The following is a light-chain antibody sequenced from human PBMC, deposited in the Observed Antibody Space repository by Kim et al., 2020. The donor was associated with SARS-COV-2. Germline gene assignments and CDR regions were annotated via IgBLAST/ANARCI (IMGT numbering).Light chain of an antibody. J-gene: IGLJ1*01. CDR3: NSYTNSNTRYV. V-gene: IGLV2-14*01. CDR1: SSDVGGYNY. CDR2: DVN. Sequence: QSALTQPASVSGSPGQSITISCTGTSSDVGGYNYVSWYQQHPGKAPKLMIYDVNKRPSGVSNRFSGSKSGNTASLTISGLQAEDEAYYYCNSYTNSNTRYVFGTGTKVTVL.